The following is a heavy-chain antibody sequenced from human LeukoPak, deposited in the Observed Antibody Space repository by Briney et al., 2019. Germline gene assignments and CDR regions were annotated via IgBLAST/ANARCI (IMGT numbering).Heavy chain of an antibody. Sequence: PGGSLRLSCAASGFTFSSYAMSWVRQAPGKGLEWVSVISGSGGSTYYADSVKGRFTISRDNSKNTLYLQMNSLRADDTAVYHCAKDPAAPGTAEYFQYWGQGTLVTVSS. J-gene: IGHJ1*01. CDR1: GFTFSSYA. CDR2: ISGSGGST. V-gene: IGHV3-23*01. D-gene: IGHD6-13*01. CDR3: AKDPAAPGTAEYFQY.